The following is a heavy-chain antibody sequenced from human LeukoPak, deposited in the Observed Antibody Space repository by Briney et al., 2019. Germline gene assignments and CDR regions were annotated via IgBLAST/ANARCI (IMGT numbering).Heavy chain of an antibody. Sequence: SETLSLTCTVSGYSINSGHYCAWVRQPLGEGLEWVGNIFHGGSTYYNPSLKSRVSISLDTSKNQFSLNLNSVTAADTAVYCCARSSVTGILYDIDHWGQGALVTVSS. CDR1: GYSINSGHY. CDR3: ARSSVTGILYDIDH. D-gene: IGHD6-19*01. J-gene: IGHJ4*02. CDR2: IFHGGST. V-gene: IGHV4-38-2*02.